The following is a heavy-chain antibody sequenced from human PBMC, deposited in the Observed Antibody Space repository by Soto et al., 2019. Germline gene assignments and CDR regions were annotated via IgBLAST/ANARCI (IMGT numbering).Heavy chain of an antibody. D-gene: IGHD6-19*01. CDR2: INTNTGNP. J-gene: IGHJ3*02. CDR1: GYTFTSYA. V-gene: IGHV7-4-1*01. Sequence: ASVKVSCKASGYTFTSYAMNWVRQAPGQGLEWMGWINTNTGNPTYAQGFTGRFVFSLDTSVSTAYLQICSLKAEDTAVYYCARVSSGWYPSGDAFDIWGQGTMVTVSS. CDR3: ARVSSGWYPSGDAFDI.